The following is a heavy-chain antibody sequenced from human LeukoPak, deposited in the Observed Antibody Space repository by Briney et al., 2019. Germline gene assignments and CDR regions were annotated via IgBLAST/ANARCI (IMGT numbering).Heavy chain of an antibody. D-gene: IGHD3-22*01. V-gene: IGHV3-21*01. CDR1: GFTFGDYA. CDR2: ISSSSSYI. Sequence: PGGSLRLSCTASGFTFGDYAMSWVRQAPGKGLEWVSSISSSSSYIYYADSVKGRFTISRDNAKNSLYLQMNSLRAEDTAVYYCARGPWGNYYDSSGNDYWGQGTLVTVSS. CDR3: ARGPWGNYYDSSGNDY. J-gene: IGHJ4*02.